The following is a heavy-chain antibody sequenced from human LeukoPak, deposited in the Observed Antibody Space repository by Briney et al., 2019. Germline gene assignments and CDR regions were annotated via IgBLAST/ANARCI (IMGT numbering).Heavy chain of an antibody. Sequence: EASVKVSCKASGYTFTSYGISWVRQAPGQGLEWMGWISAYNGNTNYAQKLQGRVTMTTDTSTSTAYMELRSLRSDDTAVYYCARGGYGGNRGLDFDYWGQGTLVTVSS. D-gene: IGHD4-23*01. V-gene: IGHV1-18*01. CDR1: GYTFTSYG. J-gene: IGHJ4*02. CDR2: ISAYNGNT. CDR3: ARGGYGGNRGLDFDY.